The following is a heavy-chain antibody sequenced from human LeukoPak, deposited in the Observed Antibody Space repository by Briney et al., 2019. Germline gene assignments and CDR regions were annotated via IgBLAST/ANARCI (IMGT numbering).Heavy chain of an antibody. Sequence: PGGSLRLSCVASGFTFSNYAMTWVRQAPGKGLEWVSAISGSGGTTYYADSVKGRFTVSRDNSKSTLYMQMNSLRAEDTAVYYCAKDPSSGWMTYSMYYFDYWGQGTLVTVSS. CDR2: ISGSGGTT. V-gene: IGHV3-23*01. CDR1: GFTFSNYA. J-gene: IGHJ4*02. D-gene: IGHD2-21*01. CDR3: AKDPSSGWMTYSMYYFDY.